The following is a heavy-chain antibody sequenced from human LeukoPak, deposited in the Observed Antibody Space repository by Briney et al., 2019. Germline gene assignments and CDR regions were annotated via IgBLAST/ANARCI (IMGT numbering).Heavy chain of an antibody. CDR2: ISGGGSTI. Sequence: GGSLRLSCAASGFIFSIFDMNWVRHAPGKGLEWVSFISGGGSTIYYADSVKGRFTISTDNAKNSLYLQMHSLRDDDTAVYYCARKLVGAAGAAFDIWGQGTMVTVSS. J-gene: IGHJ3*02. CDR3: ARKLVGAAGAAFDI. D-gene: IGHD1-26*01. CDR1: GFIFSIFD. V-gene: IGHV3-48*02.